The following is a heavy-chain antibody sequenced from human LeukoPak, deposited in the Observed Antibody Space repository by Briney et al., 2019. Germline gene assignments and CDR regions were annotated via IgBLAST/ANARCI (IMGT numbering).Heavy chain of an antibody. CDR1: GFTFSSYS. D-gene: IGHD6-19*01. CDR3: ARERRPGYSSGHLGY. J-gene: IGHJ4*02. Sequence: GGSLRLSCAASGFTFSSYSMNWVRQAPGKGLEWVSSISSSSSYIYYADSVKGRFTISRDNAKNSLYLQMNSLRAEDAAVYYCARERRPGYSSGHLGYWGQGTLVTVSS. CDR2: ISSSSSYI. V-gene: IGHV3-21*01.